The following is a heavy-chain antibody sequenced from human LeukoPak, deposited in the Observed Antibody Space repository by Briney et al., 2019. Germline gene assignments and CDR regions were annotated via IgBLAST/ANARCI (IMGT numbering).Heavy chain of an antibody. Sequence: ASVKVSCKTSGYTFTDYGITWVRQPPGQGLEWMGWISGYNGDTNYARKLQGRVTMTTDTSTSTAYMELSSLRSEDTAVYYCASSYCSGGSCLPVYWGQGTVVTVSS. CDR2: ISGYNGDT. J-gene: IGHJ4*02. CDR3: ASSYCSGGSCLPVY. D-gene: IGHD2-15*01. V-gene: IGHV1-18*01. CDR1: GYTFTDYG.